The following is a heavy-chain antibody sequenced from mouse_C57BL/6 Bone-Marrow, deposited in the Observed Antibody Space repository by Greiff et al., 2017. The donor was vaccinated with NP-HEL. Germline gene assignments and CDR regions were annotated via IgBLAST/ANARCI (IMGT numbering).Heavy chain of an antibody. CDR2: IRLKSDNYAT. CDR1: GFTFSNYW. D-gene: IGHD1-1*01. Sequence: EVQLVESGGGLVQPGGSMKLSCVASGFTFSNYWMNWVRQSPEKGLEWVAQIRLKSDNYATHYAESVKGRFTISRDDSKSSVYLQMNNLRAEDTGIYYCTGGGSRGIWFAYWGQGTLVTVSA. V-gene: IGHV6-3*01. J-gene: IGHJ3*01. CDR3: TGGGSRGIWFAY.